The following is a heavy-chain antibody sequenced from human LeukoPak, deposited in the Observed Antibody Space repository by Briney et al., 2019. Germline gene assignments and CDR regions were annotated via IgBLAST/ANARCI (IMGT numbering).Heavy chain of an antibody. CDR1: GFTFSSYV. Sequence: GGSLRLSCAASGFTFSSYVMSWVRQAPGKGPEWVSAVSGSDGSTYYADSVKGRFTISRDNSKNTLSLQMNSLRAEDTAVYYCAKSEVSSGPPIDFWGQGTLVTVSS. V-gene: IGHV3-23*01. D-gene: IGHD3-22*01. J-gene: IGHJ4*02. CDR3: AKSEVSSGPPIDF. CDR2: VSGSDGST.